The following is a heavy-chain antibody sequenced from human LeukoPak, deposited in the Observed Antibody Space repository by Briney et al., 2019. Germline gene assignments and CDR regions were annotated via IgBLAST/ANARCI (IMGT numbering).Heavy chain of an antibody. J-gene: IGHJ6*02. V-gene: IGHV3-48*02. CDR2: ISSSGSTI. CDR1: GFTFSSYS. Sequence: PGGSLRLSCAASGFTFSSYSMNWVRQAPGKGLEWVSYISSSGSTIYYADSVKGRFTTSRDNAKNSLYLQMNSLRDEDTAVYYCARDGVVVVAATSGGYYGMDVWGQGTTVTVSS. CDR3: ARDGVVVVAATSGGYYGMDV. D-gene: IGHD2-15*01.